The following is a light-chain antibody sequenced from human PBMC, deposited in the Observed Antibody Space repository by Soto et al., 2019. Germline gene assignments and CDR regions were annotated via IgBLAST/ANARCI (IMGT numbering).Light chain of an antibody. V-gene: IGLV2-8*01. J-gene: IGLJ1*01. CDR3: SSYAGSNNLYV. CDR1: SSDIGVYNY. CDR2: EVS. Sequence: QSVLTQPPSASGSPGQSVTISCTGTSSDIGVYNYVSWYQQHPGKAPKLMIYEVSKRPSGVPDRFSGSKSGNTASLNVSGLQAEDEADYYCSSYAGSNNLYVFGTGTKLTVL.